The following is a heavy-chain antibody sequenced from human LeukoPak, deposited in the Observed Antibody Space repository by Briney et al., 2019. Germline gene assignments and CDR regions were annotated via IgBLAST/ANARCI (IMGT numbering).Heavy chain of an antibody. CDR1: GFTFSTYT. CDR3: ANVGYDYGPYFDY. Sequence: GGSLRLSCAASGFTFSTYTMYWVRHPPGKGLEWVSAVSGSGGSTYYADSVKGRFTISRDNSKNTLYLQMNSLRAEDTAIYYCANVGYDYGPYFDYWGQGTLVTVSS. J-gene: IGHJ4*02. CDR2: VSGSGGST. V-gene: IGHV3-23*01. D-gene: IGHD5-18*01.